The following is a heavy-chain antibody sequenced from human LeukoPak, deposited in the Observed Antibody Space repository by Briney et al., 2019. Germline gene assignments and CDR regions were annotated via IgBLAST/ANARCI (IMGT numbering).Heavy chain of an antibody. V-gene: IGHV4-4*07. J-gene: IGHJ3*02. CDR2: IFGSGST. D-gene: IGHD2-15*01. Sequence: PSDTLSLTCTVSGGSISVYYWHWLRQPAGKGLEWIGRIFGSGSTNYNPSLKSRVTISVDTSKNHFSLNLRYVAAADTAIYYCVRDGSGGSCYPDAFAIWGQGTMVTVSS. CDR3: VRDGSGGSCYPDAFAI. CDR1: GGSISVYY.